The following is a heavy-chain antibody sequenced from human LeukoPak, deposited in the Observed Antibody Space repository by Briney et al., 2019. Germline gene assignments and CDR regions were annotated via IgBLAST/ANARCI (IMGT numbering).Heavy chain of an antibody. CDR3: ARDRITIFGVVPNWHNWFDP. CDR2: VNHRGTT. Sequence: SETLSLTCTVNGRSFSGYFWSRIRQPPGKGRDWIGEVNHRGTTTKHPSRRSRVSILVDASKSQFSLQLSSVTAADTAVYYCARDRITIFGVVPNWHNWFDPWGQGTLVTVSS. J-gene: IGHJ5*02. D-gene: IGHD3-3*01. CDR1: GRSFSGYF. V-gene: IGHV4-34*01.